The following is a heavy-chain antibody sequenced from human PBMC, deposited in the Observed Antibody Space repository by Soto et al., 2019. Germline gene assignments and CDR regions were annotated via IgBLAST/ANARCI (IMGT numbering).Heavy chain of an antibody. CDR2: IIPIFGTA. CDR3: ASGTTVTAHKYFHR. D-gene: IGHD4-17*01. Sequence: QVQLVQSGAEVKKPGSSVKVSCKASGGTFSSYTVSWMRQAPGQGLEWMGGIIPIFGTANYAQKFQDRVTSSANESTNTACMELSSPRTEDTAMYYWASGTTVTAHKYFHRWGHGTLVTVAA. CDR1: GGTFSSYT. V-gene: IGHV1-69*01. J-gene: IGHJ1*01.